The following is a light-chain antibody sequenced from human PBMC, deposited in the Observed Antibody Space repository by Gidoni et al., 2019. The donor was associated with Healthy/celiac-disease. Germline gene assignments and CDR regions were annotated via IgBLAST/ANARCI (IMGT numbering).Light chain of an antibody. CDR1: QSVSSSY. V-gene: IGKV3-20*01. J-gene: IGKJ1*01. CDR3: QQYGSCA. CDR2: GAS. Sequence: EMVWTQSRGTLSLSPGERATLSGRASQSVSSSYLAWYQQKPGQAPRLLIYGASRRATVIPDRFLGSRSVTDFPLPIRSLEPEDFAVYYCQQYGSCAFGHGPKVETK.